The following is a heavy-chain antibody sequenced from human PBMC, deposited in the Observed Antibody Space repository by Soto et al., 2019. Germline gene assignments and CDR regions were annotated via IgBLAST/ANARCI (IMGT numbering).Heavy chain of an antibody. CDR3: AREGGSSSWPNYYYYYGMDV. D-gene: IGHD6-13*01. V-gene: IGHV1-18*01. CDR2: ISAYNGNT. J-gene: IGHJ6*02. Sequence: ASVKVSCKAYGYTFTSYGISWVRQAPGQGLEWMGWISAYNGNTNYAQKLQGRVTMTTDTSTSTAYMELRSLRSDDTAVYYCAREGGSSSWPNYYYYYGMDVWGQGTTVTVSS. CDR1: GYTFTSYG.